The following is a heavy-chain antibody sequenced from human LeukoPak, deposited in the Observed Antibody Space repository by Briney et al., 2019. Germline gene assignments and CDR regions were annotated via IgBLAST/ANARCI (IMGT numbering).Heavy chain of an antibody. CDR3: ARGGGLDV. D-gene: IGHD3-16*01. J-gene: IGHJ6*02. CDR2: INHNGNVN. Sequence: PGGSLRLSCAASGFTFSTYSMNWARQAPGKGLEWMASINHNGNVNYYVDSVKGRFTISRDNAENSLYLQMSNLRAEDTAVYFCARGGGLDVWGQGATVTVSS. CDR1: GFTFSTYS. V-gene: IGHV3-7*03.